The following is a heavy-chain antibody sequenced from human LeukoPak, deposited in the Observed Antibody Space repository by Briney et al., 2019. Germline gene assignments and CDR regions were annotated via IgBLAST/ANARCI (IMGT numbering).Heavy chain of an antibody. CDR2: ISSSGSTI. CDR1: GFTFSDYH. CDR3: ARDPYTYYYDSSGASGYFDY. V-gene: IGHV3-11*04. D-gene: IGHD3-22*01. Sequence: PGGSLRLSCAASGFTFSDYHMSWIRQAPGKGLEWVSYISSSGSTIYYADSVKGRFTISRDNAKNSLYLQMNSLRAEDTAVYYCARDPYTYYYDSSGASGYFDYWGQGTLVTVSS. J-gene: IGHJ4*02.